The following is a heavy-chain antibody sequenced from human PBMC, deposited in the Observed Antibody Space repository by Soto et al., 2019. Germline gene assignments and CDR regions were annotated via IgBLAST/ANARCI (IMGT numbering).Heavy chain of an antibody. V-gene: IGHV3-11*01. Sequence: PGGSLRLSCAASGFTFSDYYMSWIRQAPGKGLEWVSYISSSDTIISYADSVKGRFTISRDNAKNSLYLQMNSLRAEDTAVYYCASDLGYYDSSGYFDYCGQGALVTISS. CDR1: GFTFSDYY. D-gene: IGHD3-22*01. CDR3: ASDLGYYDSSGYFDY. J-gene: IGHJ4*02. CDR2: ISSSDTII.